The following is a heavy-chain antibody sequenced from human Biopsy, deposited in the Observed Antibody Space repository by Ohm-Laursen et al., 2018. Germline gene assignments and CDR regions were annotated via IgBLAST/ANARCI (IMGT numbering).Heavy chain of an antibody. V-gene: IGHV1-46*01. D-gene: IGHD6-19*01. CDR3: ARNTGWYGDLYYFDY. CDR2: INPSGSTT. Sequence: ASVKVSCKASGYSFTSYYMHRVRQAPGQGLEWMGMINPSGSTTSYPQIFQGRVTMTRDTSKSTVCMELSSLRSADTAVYFCARNTGWYGDLYYFDYWSQGTLVTVSS. J-gene: IGHJ4*02. CDR1: GYSFTSYY.